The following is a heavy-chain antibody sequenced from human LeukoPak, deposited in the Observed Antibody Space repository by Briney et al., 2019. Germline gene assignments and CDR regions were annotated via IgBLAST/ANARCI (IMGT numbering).Heavy chain of an antibody. CDR1: GYSFTSYW. V-gene: IGHV5-51*01. CDR2: IYPGDSDT. D-gene: IGHD3-16*02. Sequence: VESLKISCKGSGYSFTSYWIGWVRKMPGKCLEWMGVIYPGDSDTGYSPSFQGQVTISADKSISTAYLQWSSLKASDTAMYYCARRMITFGGVIVMGAFDIWGQGTVVTVSS. CDR3: ARRMITFGGVIVMGAFDI. J-gene: IGHJ3*02.